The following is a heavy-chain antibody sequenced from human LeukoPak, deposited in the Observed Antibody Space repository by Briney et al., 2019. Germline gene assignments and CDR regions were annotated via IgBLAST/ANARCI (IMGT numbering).Heavy chain of an antibody. J-gene: IGHJ4*02. V-gene: IGHV1-69*04. CDR3: ARGGITIFGVVND. D-gene: IGHD3-3*01. CDR2: IIPILGIA. CDR1: GGTFSSYA. Sequence: SVKVSCKASGGTFSSYAISWVRQAPGQGLEWMGRIIPILGIANYAQKFQGRVTITTDESTTTAYMELSSLRSEDTAVYYCARGGITIFGVVNDWGQGTLVTVSS.